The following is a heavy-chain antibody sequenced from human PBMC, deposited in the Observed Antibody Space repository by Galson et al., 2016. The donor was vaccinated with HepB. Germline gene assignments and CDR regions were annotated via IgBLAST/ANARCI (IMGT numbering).Heavy chain of an antibody. J-gene: IGHJ4*02. D-gene: IGHD3-22*01. CDR3: VRGKYYYDSSGYFAH. CDR1: GYTFNGYY. V-gene: IGHV1-2*06. Sequence: SVTVSCKASGYTFNGYYMHWGRQAPGQGLEWMGRINPNSGDTNYAQKFQGRVSMTRDSSISTAYMELTRLRSDDTAVYYCVRGKYYYDSSGYFAHWGQGTLVTISS. CDR2: INPNSGDT.